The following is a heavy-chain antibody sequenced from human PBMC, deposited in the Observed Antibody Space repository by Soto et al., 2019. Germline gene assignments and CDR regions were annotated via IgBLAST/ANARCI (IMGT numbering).Heavy chain of an antibody. J-gene: IGHJ4*02. CDR1: GFTFSNYA. CDR3: AKCGGLGAPRGGGSCLCPIDY. V-gene: IGHV3-23*01. CDR2: SDSGGPT. Sequence: EVQLLQSGGGLVPPGGSLRLSCATSGFTFSNYAMSWVRQAPGKGLEWVSGSDSGGPTYYTDSVKGRFTISRDNSKNTLYLQMNSLRAEDTAVYYCAKCGGLGAPRGGGSCLCPIDYWGQGILVTVSS. D-gene: IGHD2-15*01.